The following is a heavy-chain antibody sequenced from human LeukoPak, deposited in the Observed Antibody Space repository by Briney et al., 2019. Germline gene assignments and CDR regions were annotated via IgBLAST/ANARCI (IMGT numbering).Heavy chain of an antibody. D-gene: IGHD2-2*02. CDR1: GFTFSSYA. CDR2: ISSSGSTI. J-gene: IGHJ4*02. CDR3: ARSPLGYCSSTSCYT. Sequence: GGSLRLSCAASGFTFSSYAMSWIRQAPGKGLEWVSYISSSGSTIYYADSVKGRFTISRDNAKNSLYLQMNSLRAEDTAVYYCARSPLGYCSSTSCYTWGQGTLVTVSS. V-gene: IGHV3-11*01.